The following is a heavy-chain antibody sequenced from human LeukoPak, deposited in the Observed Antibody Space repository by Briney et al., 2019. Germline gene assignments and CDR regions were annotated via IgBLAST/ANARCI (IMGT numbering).Heavy chain of an antibody. CDR3: ARGPRDYFDY. CDR2: ISWNSGSI. V-gene: IGHV3-9*01. CDR1: GFSFDGYA. Sequence: GGSLRLSCAASGFSFDGYAMYWVRHAPGKGLEWVSGISWNSGSIGYADSVKGRFTISRDNAKNSLYLQMNSLRAEDTALYYCARGPRDYFDYWGQGTLVTVSS. J-gene: IGHJ4*02. D-gene: IGHD6-6*01.